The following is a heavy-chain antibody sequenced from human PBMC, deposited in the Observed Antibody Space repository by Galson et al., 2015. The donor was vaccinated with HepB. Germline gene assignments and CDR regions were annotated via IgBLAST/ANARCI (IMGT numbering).Heavy chain of an antibody. J-gene: IGHJ4*02. Sequence: SLRLSCAASGFTFSNYWMSWVRQAPGKGLEWVANIKQDGSKKFYVDSVRGRFSIYRDNAKKSLYLQMDSLRAEDTAIYYCVLWDRSAYSYTGDCWGQGTLVTVSS. CDR1: GFTFSNYW. V-gene: IGHV3-7*01. CDR3: VLWDRSAYSYTGDC. D-gene: IGHD3-22*01. CDR2: IKQDGSKK.